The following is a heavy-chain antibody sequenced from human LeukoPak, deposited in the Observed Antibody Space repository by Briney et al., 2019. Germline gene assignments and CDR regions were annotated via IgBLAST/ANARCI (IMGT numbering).Heavy chain of an antibody. CDR2: ISYSGNT. CDR3: ARGRTYRSSSWFDP. J-gene: IGHJ5*02. V-gene: IGHV4-59*01. D-gene: IGHD6-6*01. Sequence: SETLSLTCAVSGVSISNYYWSWIRQPPGKGLEWIGYISYSGNTNYNPSLKSRVTISVDTSKNQFSLKLSSVTAADTAVYYCARGRTYRSSSWFDPWGQGTLVTVSS. CDR1: GVSISNYY.